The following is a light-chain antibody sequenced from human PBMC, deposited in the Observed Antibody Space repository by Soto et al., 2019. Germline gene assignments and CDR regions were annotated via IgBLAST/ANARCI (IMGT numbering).Light chain of an antibody. CDR3: LHGFNYQWT. Sequence: AIQMTQSPSSLSASVGDRVTITCRASQDIRNDLGWYQQKPGKTPKLLIFAASSLQSGVPSRFSGSGSGTDFTLTISSLQHEDFETYYCLHGFNYQWTFRQGTKVE. CDR1: QDIRND. J-gene: IGKJ1*01. V-gene: IGKV1-6*01. CDR2: AAS.